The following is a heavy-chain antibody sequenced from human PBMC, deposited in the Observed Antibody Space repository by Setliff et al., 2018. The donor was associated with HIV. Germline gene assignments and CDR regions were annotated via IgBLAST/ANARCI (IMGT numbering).Heavy chain of an antibody. CDR1: GGSISSGAYY. CDR2: IDYSGSA. V-gene: IGHV4-39*07. CDR3: PLTSTWYYYHYYGVDV. D-gene: IGHD6-13*01. Sequence: SETLSLTCTVSGGSISSGAYYWGWIRQPPGKGLEWIGSIDYSGSAYYNPSLKSRVTISADTSKNQISLNLSSVTAADTAVYYCPLTSTWYYYHYYGVDVWGQGTTVTVSS. J-gene: IGHJ6*02.